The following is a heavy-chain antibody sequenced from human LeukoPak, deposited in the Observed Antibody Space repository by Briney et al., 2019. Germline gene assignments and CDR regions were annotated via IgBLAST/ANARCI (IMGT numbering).Heavy chain of an antibody. Sequence: GESLKISCKVSGYSFTNYWIGWVRQMPGKGLEWMGIIYPADSHTRYSPSSQGQVTISADKSISTAYLQWNSLKASDTAIYYCARGWLQSYFDYWGQGTLVTVSS. J-gene: IGHJ4*02. CDR2: IYPADSHT. D-gene: IGHD5-24*01. CDR1: GYSFTNYW. V-gene: IGHV5-51*01. CDR3: ARGWLQSYFDY.